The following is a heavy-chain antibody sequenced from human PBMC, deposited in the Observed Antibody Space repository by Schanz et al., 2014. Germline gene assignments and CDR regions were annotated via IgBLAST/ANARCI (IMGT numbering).Heavy chain of an antibody. CDR1: GGSISSSNYY. Sequence: QLQLQESGPGLVKPSETLSLTCTVSGGSISSSNYYWGWIRQPPGKGLEWIESIYYSGSTYYNPSIKSRVTTSVDTSNNQFSLKLSSVTAADTAVYYCARQFYDILTGYWFPYYFDYWGQGTLVTVSS. D-gene: IGHD3-9*01. V-gene: IGHV4-39*01. J-gene: IGHJ4*02. CDR3: ARQFYDILTGYWFPYYFDY. CDR2: IYYSGST.